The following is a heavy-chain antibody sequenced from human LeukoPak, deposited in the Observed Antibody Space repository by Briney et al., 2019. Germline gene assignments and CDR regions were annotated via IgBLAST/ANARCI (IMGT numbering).Heavy chain of an antibody. CDR3: ARVRYCGGDCYSAQLYFDY. J-gene: IGHJ4*02. CDR2: IYSGGST. CDR1: GFTVSSNY. Sequence: GGSLRLSCAASGFTVSSNYMSWVRQAPGKGLEWVSVIYSGGSTYYADSVKGRFTISRDNSKNTLYLQMNSLRAEDTAVYYCARVRYCGGDCYSAQLYFDYWGQGTLVTVSS. V-gene: IGHV3-53*01. D-gene: IGHD2-21*02.